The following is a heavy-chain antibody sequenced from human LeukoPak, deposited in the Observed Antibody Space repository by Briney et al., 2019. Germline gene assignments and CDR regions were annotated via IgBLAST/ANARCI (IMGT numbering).Heavy chain of an antibody. CDR2: ISGSGHDI. CDR1: EFTFVDPD. Sequence: GGSRRSSFAPPEFTFVDPDISWVATGPGRGGEWVAYISGSGHDINYSDSVKGRFTISRDNAKNSLYLQMSSLRVEDTAVYYCTRDPRHFDSCGQGTLVTVSS. J-gene: IGHJ5*01. D-gene: IGHD6-6*01. CDR3: TRDPRHFDS. V-gene: IGHV3-11*04.